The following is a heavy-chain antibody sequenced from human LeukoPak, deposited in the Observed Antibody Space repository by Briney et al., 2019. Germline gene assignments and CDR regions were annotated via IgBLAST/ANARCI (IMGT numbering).Heavy chain of an antibody. D-gene: IGHD6-13*01. CDR1: GFTFNTYS. CDR3: ATYSSSSWFKHYYYYMDV. Sequence: GGSLRLSCAASGFTFNTYSMNWARQAPGKGLEWVSVIYPGGSTYYADSVRGRFTISRDNSKNTLYLQMNNLRAEDTAVYYCATYSSSSWFKHYYYYMDVWGQGTTVTISS. V-gene: IGHV3-66*01. J-gene: IGHJ6*02. CDR2: IYPGGST.